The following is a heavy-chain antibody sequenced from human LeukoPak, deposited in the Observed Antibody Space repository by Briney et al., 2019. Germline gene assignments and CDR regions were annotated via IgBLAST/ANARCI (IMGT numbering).Heavy chain of an antibody. J-gene: IGHJ6*04. Sequence: GGSLRLSCAASGFTFSDYYMSWIRQAPGKGLEWVSYISSSSSYTNYADSVKGRFTISRDNAKNSLYLQMNSLRAEDTAVYYRARDGYGSGSGYYGMDVWGKGTTVTVSS. CDR3: ARDGYGSGSGYYGMDV. CDR2: ISSSSSYT. D-gene: IGHD3-10*01. CDR1: GFTFSDYY. V-gene: IGHV3-11*06.